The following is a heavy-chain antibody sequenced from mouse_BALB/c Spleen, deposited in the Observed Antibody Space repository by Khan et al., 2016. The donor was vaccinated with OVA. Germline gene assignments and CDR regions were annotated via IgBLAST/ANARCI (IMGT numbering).Heavy chain of an antibody. CDR1: GFSLTTYS. J-gene: IGHJ3*01. Sequence: QVQLKESGPGLVQPSQSLSITCTVSGFSLTTYSVHWVRQSPGKGLEWLGVIWSGGTTDYNAAFISRLSISKDNSKSQVFFKMNSLQPTDTTIYYCARNYDYDEGLAYWGQGTLVTVSA. V-gene: IGHV2-2*02. CDR2: IWSGGTT. CDR3: ARNYDYDEGLAY. D-gene: IGHD2-4*01.